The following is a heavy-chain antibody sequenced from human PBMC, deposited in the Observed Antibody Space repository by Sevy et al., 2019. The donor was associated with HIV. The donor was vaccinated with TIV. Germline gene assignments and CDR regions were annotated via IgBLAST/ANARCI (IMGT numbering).Heavy chain of an antibody. CDR1: GFTFSDYW. J-gene: IGHJ4*02. CDR2: IKQDGNKK. V-gene: IGHV3-7*01. D-gene: IGHD3-16*01. Sequence: GGSLRLSCAASGFTFSDYWMSWVRQAPEKGLEWVANIKQDGNKKYYVDSIKGRFIVSRDNAKKSLYLEMSSLRAEDTAVYYCARLKLHYDPYYFDLWGQGTLVTVSS. CDR3: ARLKLHYDPYYFDL.